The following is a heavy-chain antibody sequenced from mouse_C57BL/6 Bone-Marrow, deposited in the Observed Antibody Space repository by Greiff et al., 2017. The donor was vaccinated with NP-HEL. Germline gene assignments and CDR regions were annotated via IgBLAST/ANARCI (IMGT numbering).Heavy chain of an antibody. V-gene: IGHV1-81*01. CDR2: IYPRSGNT. J-gene: IGHJ3*01. D-gene: IGHD3-2*02. CDR1: GYTFTSYG. CDR3: ARSRQLRLQFAY. Sequence: QVQLQQSGAELARPGASVKLSCKASGYTFTSYGISWVKQRTGQGLEWIGEIYPRSGNTYYNEKFKGKATLTADKSSSTAYMELRSLTSEDSAVYFCARSRQLRLQFAYWGQGTLVTVSA.